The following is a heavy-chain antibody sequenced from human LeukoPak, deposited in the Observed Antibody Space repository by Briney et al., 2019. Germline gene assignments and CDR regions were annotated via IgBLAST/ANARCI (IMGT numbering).Heavy chain of an antibody. CDR1: GGTFSSYA. V-gene: IGHV1-69*05. CDR2: IIPGFGTP. CDR3: ARVAQRVRFGVVITPFDY. Sequence: SVKVSCKASGGTFSSYAISWVRQAPGQGLEWMGEIIPGFGTPNYAQKFQGKVTITTDESTSTAYMELSSLRSEDTAVYYCARVAQRVRFGVVITPFDYWGQGTLVTVSS. D-gene: IGHD3-3*01. J-gene: IGHJ4*02.